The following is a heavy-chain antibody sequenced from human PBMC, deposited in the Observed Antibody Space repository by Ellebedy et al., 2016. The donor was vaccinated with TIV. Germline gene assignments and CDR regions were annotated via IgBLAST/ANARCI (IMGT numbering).Heavy chain of an antibody. CDR2: INHSGST. D-gene: IGHD6-19*01. CDR1: GGSFSGYY. V-gene: IGHV4-34*01. Sequence: SETLSLTXAVYGGSFSGYYWSWIRQPPGKGLEWIGEINHSGSTNYNPSLKSRVTISVDTSKNQFSLKLSSVTAADTAVYYCARGPPGAVAGIFYWGQGTLVTVSS. CDR3: ARGPPGAVAGIFY. J-gene: IGHJ4*02.